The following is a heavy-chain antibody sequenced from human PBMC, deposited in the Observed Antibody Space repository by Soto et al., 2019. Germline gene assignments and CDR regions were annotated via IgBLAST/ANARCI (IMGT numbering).Heavy chain of an antibody. CDR2: IYSGGST. D-gene: IGHD5-18*01. CDR3: ARDRRGYSYGYDY. CDR1: GFTVSSNY. V-gene: IGHV3-53*01. J-gene: IGHJ4*02. Sequence: GGSLRLSCAASGFTVSSNYMSWVRQAPGKGLEWVSVIYSGGSTYYADSVKGRFTISRDNSKNTLYLQMNSLRAEDTAVYYCARDRRGYSYGYDYWGQGTLVTV.